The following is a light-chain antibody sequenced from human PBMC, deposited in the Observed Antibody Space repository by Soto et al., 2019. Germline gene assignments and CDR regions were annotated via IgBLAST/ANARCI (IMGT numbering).Light chain of an antibody. J-gene: IGLJ1*01. CDR3: FSYASSGTYV. Sequence: QSVLTQPASVSWSPGQSITISCTGNSSDVGDYKYVSSYQQHPPKAPTLLIYEVSNRPSAVSNRFSGSKSGNTASLTISGLQAPDESDYYCFSYASSGTYVFGTGTKVTVL. CDR2: EVS. V-gene: IGLV2-14*01. CDR1: SSDVGDYKY.